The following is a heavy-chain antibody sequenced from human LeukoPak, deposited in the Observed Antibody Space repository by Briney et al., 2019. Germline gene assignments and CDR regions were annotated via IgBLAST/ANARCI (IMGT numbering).Heavy chain of an antibody. V-gene: IGHV3-21*01. D-gene: IGHD3-22*01. CDR2: ISSSSSYI. J-gene: IGHJ4*02. Sequence: GGSLRLSCAASGFTFSSYSMNWVRQAPGKGLEWVSSISSSSSYIYYADSVKGRFTISRDNAKNSLYLQMNSLRAEDTAVYYCARGAADGYYLDYWGQGTLVTVSS. CDR1: GFTFSSYS. CDR3: ARGAADGYYLDY.